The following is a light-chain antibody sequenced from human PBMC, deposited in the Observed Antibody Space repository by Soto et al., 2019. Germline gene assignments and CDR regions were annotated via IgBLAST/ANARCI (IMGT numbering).Light chain of an antibody. CDR1: QSVLDSDDGLTY. Sequence: DIVMTQTPLSLPVSPGEPASISCRSSQSVLDSDDGLTYLAWYQQKPGKAPKLLIYAASSLQSGVPSRFSGSGSATDFALTISSLQPEDFAVYHCQQYNKWPQTFGQGTKV. CDR2: AAS. J-gene: IGKJ1*01. CDR3: QQYNKWPQT. V-gene: IGKV2-40*01.